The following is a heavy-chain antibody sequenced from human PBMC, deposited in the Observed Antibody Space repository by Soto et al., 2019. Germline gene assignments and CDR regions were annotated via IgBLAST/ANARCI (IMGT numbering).Heavy chain of an antibody. CDR2: IFSGGST. V-gene: IGHV3-66*01. Sequence: EVQLVESGGGLVQPGGSLRLSCVASGFTVSSNYMSWVRQAPGKRLEWVSVIFSGGSTNYADSVKGRFTISRDNSKNTLYLQMNSLRAEDTAVYYCATRVTAGNWGQGTLVTVSS. CDR3: ATRVTAGN. CDR1: GFTVSSNY. J-gene: IGHJ4*02. D-gene: IGHD2-21*02.